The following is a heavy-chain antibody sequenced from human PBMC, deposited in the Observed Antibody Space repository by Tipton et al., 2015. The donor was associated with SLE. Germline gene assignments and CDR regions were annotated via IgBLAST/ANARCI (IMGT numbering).Heavy chain of an antibody. Sequence: SLRLSCAASGFAFSSYNMNWVRQTPGKGLEWVSAISSGSNYKYYADSVKGRFTISRDNARNSVFLQMNSLRAEDTAVYYCARIRPGHGDPFGYWGQGLLVTVSS. V-gene: IGHV3-21*06. CDR3: ARIRPGHGDPFGY. J-gene: IGHJ4*02. D-gene: IGHD3-3*01. CDR1: GFAFSSYN. CDR2: ISSGSNYK.